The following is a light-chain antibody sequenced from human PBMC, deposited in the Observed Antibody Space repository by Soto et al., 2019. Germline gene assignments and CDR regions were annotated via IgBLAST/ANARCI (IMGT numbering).Light chain of an antibody. CDR1: SSDIGVYNY. CDR2: DVS. V-gene: IGLV2-14*01. Sequence: QSALTQPASVSGSPGQSITISCTGTSSDIGVYNYVSWYQHHPGKAPKLMIYDVSNRPSGVSNRFSGSKSGNTASLTISGLQAEDEAEYWCSSYTSSSTLDVLFGGGTKVTVL. CDR3: SSYTSSSTLDVL. J-gene: IGLJ2*01.